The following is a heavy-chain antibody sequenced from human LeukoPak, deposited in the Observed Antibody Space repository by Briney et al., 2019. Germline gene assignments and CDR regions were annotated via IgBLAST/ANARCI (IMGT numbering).Heavy chain of an antibody. Sequence: PSETLSLTCTVSGGSISSYYWSWIRQPPGKGLEWIGRIYTSGSTNYNPSLKSRVTMSVDTSKNQFSLKLSSVTAADTAVYYCASSVLKSDYGGHPFDYWGQGTLVTVSS. V-gene: IGHV4-4*07. CDR1: GGSISSYY. CDR3: ASSVLKSDYGGHPFDY. CDR2: IYTSGST. J-gene: IGHJ4*02. D-gene: IGHD4-23*01.